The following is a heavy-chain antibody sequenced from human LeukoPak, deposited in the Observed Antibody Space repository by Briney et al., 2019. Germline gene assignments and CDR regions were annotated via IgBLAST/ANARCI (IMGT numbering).Heavy chain of an antibody. D-gene: IGHD2-15*01. CDR1: GSTFSDYY. CDR2: ISSSSSYT. Sequence: GGSLRLSCAASGSTFSDYYMSWIRQAPGKGLEWVSYISSSSSYTNYADSVKGRFTISRDNAKNSLYLQMNSLRAEDTAVYYCARRDCSGGSCYGFDYWGQGTLVTVSS. CDR3: ARRDCSGGSCYGFDY. V-gene: IGHV3-11*06. J-gene: IGHJ4*02.